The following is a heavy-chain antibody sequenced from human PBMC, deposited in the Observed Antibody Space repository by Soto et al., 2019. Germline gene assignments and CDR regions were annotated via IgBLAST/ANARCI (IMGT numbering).Heavy chain of an antibody. J-gene: IGHJ6*02. CDR3: ARDPNDSFSYYGHYYYVMYF. V-gene: IGHV1-3*01. CDR1: GYTFTSYG. Sequence: ASVKRYCKASGYTFTSYGIHWVRQAPGQRNEWTGWINAGNGNTKYSEKFQGRVTITRDTSASTAYLELSSLRSEDTAVYYCARDPNDSFSYYGHYYYVMYFCSQGST. CDR2: INAGNGNT. D-gene: IGHD3-22*01.